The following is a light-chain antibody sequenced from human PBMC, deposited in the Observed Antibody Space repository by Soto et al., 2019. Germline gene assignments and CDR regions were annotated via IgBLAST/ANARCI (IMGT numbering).Light chain of an antibody. V-gene: IGKV3-11*01. CDR2: DAS. CDR1: QSVSSY. Sequence: EIVWTQSPATLPLSPGERATLSCRASQSVSSYLAWYQQKPGQAPRLLIYDASNRATGIPARFSGSGSGTDFTLTISSLEPEDFAVYYCQQRSNWPLTFGGGTKVDIK. J-gene: IGKJ4*01. CDR3: QQRSNWPLT.